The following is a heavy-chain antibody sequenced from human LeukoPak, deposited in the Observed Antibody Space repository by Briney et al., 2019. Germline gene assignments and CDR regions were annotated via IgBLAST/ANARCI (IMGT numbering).Heavy chain of an antibody. CDR3: ARDRGWYHADS. CDR2: ISSSSSHI. CDR1: GLTFSSYT. D-gene: IGHD6-19*01. J-gene: IGHJ4*02. Sequence: GGSLRLSCAASGLTFSSYTMNWIRQAPGKGLEWVSSISSSSSHIYYVDSVKGRFTISRDNAKNSLYLQMNSLRAEDTAVYYCARDRGWYHADSWGQGTLVTVSS. V-gene: IGHV3-21*01.